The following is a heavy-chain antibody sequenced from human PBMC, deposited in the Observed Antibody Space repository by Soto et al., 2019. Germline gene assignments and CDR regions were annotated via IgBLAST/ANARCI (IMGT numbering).Heavy chain of an antibody. Sequence: XSVKVSCNASGYTFTSYGISLVRQAPGQGLEWMGWISAYNGNTNYAQKLQGRVTMTTDTSTSTAYMELRSLRAEDTAVYYCARDPWAADYWGQGTLVTVSS. CDR2: ISAYNGNT. J-gene: IGHJ4*02. D-gene: IGHD3-16*01. CDR3: ARDPWAADY. CDR1: GYTFTSYG. V-gene: IGHV1-18*01.